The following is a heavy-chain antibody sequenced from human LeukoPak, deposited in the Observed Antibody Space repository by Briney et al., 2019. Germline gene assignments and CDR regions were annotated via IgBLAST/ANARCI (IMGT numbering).Heavy chain of an antibody. Sequence: SETLSLTCTVSGGSISSYYWSWIRQPPGKGLEWIGYIYYSGSTNYNPSLKSRVTISVDTSKNQFSLKLSSVTAADTAVYYCARLVSGWFNFDYWCQGTLVTVSS. J-gene: IGHJ4*02. D-gene: IGHD6-19*01. CDR3: ARLVSGWFNFDY. V-gene: IGHV4-59*01. CDR2: IYYSGST. CDR1: GGSISSYY.